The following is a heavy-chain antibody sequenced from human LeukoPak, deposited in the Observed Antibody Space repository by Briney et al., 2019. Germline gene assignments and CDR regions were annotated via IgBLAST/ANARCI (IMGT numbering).Heavy chain of an antibody. J-gene: IGHJ4*02. CDR2: IYPSDSDT. CDR3: ARTGSRYCQDY. D-gene: IGHD2-15*01. Sequence: SAESLKISCKASGYNFATYWIGWVRQMPGKGLEWMGIIYPSDSDTRYSPSFQGQVTISADKSISTAYLQWGSLRASDTAIYYCARTGSRYCQDYWGQGTLVTVSS. V-gene: IGHV5-51*01. CDR1: GYNFATYW.